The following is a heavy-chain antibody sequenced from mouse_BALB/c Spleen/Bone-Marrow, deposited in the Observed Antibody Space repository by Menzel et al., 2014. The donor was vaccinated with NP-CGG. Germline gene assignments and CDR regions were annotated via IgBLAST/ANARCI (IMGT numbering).Heavy chain of an antibody. J-gene: IGHJ2*01. Sequence: EGELQLSGSELVKPGASVKLSGNAPALNIKETDWHWVTERPEQCTEWIGKIDPANDNTKYDPKFQGKATITADTSSNTVYLQLYSMPPDLHSFPTRRFTHLPGRYWGQ. V-gene: IGHV14-3*02. CDR2: IDPANDNT. CDR1: ALNIKETD. CDR3: RFTHLPGRY. D-gene: IGHD2-10*01.